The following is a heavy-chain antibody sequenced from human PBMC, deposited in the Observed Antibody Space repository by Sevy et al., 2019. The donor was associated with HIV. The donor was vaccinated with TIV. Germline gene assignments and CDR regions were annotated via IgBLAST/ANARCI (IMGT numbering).Heavy chain of an antibody. CDR1: GFSFSNYG. J-gene: IGHJ4*02. Sequence: GGSLRLSCAASGFSFSNYGMHWVRQAPGKGLEWVAVIWDDGSNKYYADSVKGRFTISRDNSKRTLYLQMHSLRAEDTAGYYCARDGIVIGPAAVAVTGYFDYWGQGTRVTVSS. D-gene: IGHD2-2*01. CDR3: ARDGIVIGPAAVAVTGYFDY. CDR2: IWDDGSNK. V-gene: IGHV3-33*01.